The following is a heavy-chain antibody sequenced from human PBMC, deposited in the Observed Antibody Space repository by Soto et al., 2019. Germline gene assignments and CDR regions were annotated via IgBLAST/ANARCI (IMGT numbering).Heavy chain of an antibody. D-gene: IGHD3-10*01. CDR2: IFVTVAT. Sequence: QVQLQESGPGLVKPSETLSLICFVSGEAVGSGQSYWNWIRQAPGEGLEWIDHIFVTVATKYSASLKGRVTMSVDTSKSQISLNLTSVTAADSATYFGARGRADSAGSSLGRRMDVWGQGTTVTVAS. CDR3: ARGRADSAGSSLGRRMDV. J-gene: IGHJ6*02. V-gene: IGHV4-61*01. CDR1: GEAVGSGQSY.